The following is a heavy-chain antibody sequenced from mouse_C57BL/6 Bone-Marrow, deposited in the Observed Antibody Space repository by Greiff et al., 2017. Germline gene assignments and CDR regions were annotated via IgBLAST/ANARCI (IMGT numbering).Heavy chain of an antibody. CDR2: IYPGDGDT. CDR3: ALRFAN. V-gene: IGHV1-82*01. J-gene: IGHJ3*01. CDR1: GYAFRSSW. Sequence: LQEPGPELVKPGASVKISCKASGYAFRSSWMNWVKQRPGKGLEWIGRIYPGDGDTNYNGKFTGKATLTADKSSSTAYLQLSSLTSVDSAVYFCALRFANWGEGTLVTVSA.